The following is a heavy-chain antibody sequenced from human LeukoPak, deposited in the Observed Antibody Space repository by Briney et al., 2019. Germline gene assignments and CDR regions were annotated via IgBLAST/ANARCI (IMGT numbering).Heavy chain of an antibody. CDR1: GYTFTGYY. Sequence: ASVKVSCKASGYTFTGYYMHWVRQAPGQGLEWMGWINPNSGGTNYAQKFQGRVTMTRDTSISTAYMELSRLRSDDTAVYFCASRLLIHLWAKDFWGQGTLVTVSS. V-gene: IGHV1-2*02. J-gene: IGHJ4*02. CDR3: ASRLLIHLWAKDF. D-gene: IGHD5-18*01. CDR2: INPNSGGT.